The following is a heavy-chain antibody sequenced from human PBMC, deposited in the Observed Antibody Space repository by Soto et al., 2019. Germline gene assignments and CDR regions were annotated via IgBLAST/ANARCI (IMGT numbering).Heavy chain of an antibody. CDR1: GYTFTNYW. CDR3: ARQGVDSSGYYPDS. CDR2: IYPGDSDT. D-gene: IGHD3-22*01. V-gene: IGHV5-51*01. J-gene: IGHJ4*02. Sequence: GESLKISWNASGYTFTNYWIGWVRQMPGKGLEWLGIIYPGDSDTTYGPSFEGHVVISVDKSISTAYLQWSSLKASDTAMYYCARQGVDSSGYYPDSWGQGTLVTVSS.